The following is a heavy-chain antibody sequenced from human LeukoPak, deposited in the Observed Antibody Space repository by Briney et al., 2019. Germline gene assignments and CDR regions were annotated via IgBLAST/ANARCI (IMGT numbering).Heavy chain of an antibody. D-gene: IGHD1-14*01. CDR3: ARAEGVRGAFDI. CDR1: GGSISSSSYY. CDR2: IYYSGST. Sequence: SETLSLTCTVSGGSISSSSYYWGWIRQPPGKGLEWIGSIYYSGSTYYNPSLKSRVTISVDTSKNQFSLKLSSVTAADTAVYYCARAEGVRGAFDIWGQGTMVTVSS. J-gene: IGHJ3*02. V-gene: IGHV4-39*01.